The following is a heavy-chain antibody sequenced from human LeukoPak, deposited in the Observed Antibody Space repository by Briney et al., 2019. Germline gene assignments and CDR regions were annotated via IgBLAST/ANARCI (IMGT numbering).Heavy chain of an antibody. CDR3: AREHPSDIVVWDY. CDR2: ISYDGSNK. V-gene: IGHV3-30-3*01. D-gene: IGHD2-15*01. J-gene: IGHJ4*02. Sequence: PGGSLRLSCAASGFTFSSYAMHWVRQAPGKGLEWVAVISYDGSNKYYADSVKGRFTISRDNSKNTLYLQMNSLRAEDTAVYYCAREHPSDIVVWDYWGQGTLVTVSS. CDR1: GFTFSSYA.